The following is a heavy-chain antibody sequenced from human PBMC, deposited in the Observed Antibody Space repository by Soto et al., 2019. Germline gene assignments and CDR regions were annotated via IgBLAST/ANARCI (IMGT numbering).Heavy chain of an antibody. J-gene: IGHJ4*02. CDR2: ITNTGITT. Sequence: GGSLRLSCAASGFGFSTHALSWVRQAPGKGLEWLSSITNTGITTHYADSVKGRFTISRENSRNTLHLQMNNLRVDETAVYYCAKGFEQGDTKPIDHWGKGTLGTDSS. CDR3: AKGFEQGDTKPIDH. CDR1: GFGFSTHA. D-gene: IGHD2-21*02. V-gene: IGHV3-23*01.